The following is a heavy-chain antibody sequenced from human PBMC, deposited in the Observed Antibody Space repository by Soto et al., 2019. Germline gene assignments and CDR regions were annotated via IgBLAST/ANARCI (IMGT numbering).Heavy chain of an antibody. V-gene: IGHV3-64*01. CDR1: GFTFSSYS. D-gene: IGHD3-16*01. Sequence: GGSLRLSCAASGFTFSSYSMNWVRQAPGKGLEYVSAISSNGGSTYYANSVKGRFTISRDNSKNTLYLQMGSLRAEDMAVYYCAVGGTVDAFDIWGQGTMVTVSS. CDR3: AVGGTVDAFDI. J-gene: IGHJ3*02. CDR2: ISSNGGST.